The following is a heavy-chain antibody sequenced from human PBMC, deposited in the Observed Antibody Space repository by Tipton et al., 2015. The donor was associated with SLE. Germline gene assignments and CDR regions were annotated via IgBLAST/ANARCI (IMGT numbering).Heavy chain of an antibody. D-gene: IGHD3-10*01. CDR1: GGSFRGYY. V-gene: IGHV4-34*01. CDR2: SDHTGNT. CDR3: ARAPSFMVRRFTVYHFDS. J-gene: IGHJ4*02. Sequence: TLSLTCAVYGGSFRGYYWTWIRQSPNKGLEWIGESDHTGNTNYNPSLKSRVTISVDTSKNQFSLRLNSVTAADTAVYYCARAPSFMVRRFTVYHFDSWGQGTRVTVSS.